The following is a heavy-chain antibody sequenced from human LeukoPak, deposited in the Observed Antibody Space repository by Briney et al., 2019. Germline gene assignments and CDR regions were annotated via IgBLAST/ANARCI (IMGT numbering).Heavy chain of an antibody. V-gene: IGHV1-69*05. D-gene: IGHD2-2*02. J-gene: IGHJ3*02. CDR3: AGSPAIYCSSTSCYRDAFDI. Sequence: ASVKVSCKASGGTFSSYAISWVRQAPGQGLEWMGGIIPIFGTANYAQKFQGRVTITTDESTSTAYMELSRLRSDDTAVYYCAGSPAIYCSSTSCYRDAFDIWGQGTMVTVSS. CDR1: GGTFSSYA. CDR2: IIPIFGTA.